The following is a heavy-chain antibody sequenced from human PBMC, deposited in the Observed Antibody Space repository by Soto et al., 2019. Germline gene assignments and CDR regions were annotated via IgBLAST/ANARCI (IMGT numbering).Heavy chain of an antibody. CDR2: INHSGST. D-gene: IGHD3-9*01. Sequence: PSETLSLTCAVYGGSFSGYYWSWIRQPPGKGLEWIGEINHSGSTNYNPSLKSRVTISVDTSKNQFSLKLSSVTAADTAVYYCARSRRYFDWLKYYFDYWGQGTLVTVSS. V-gene: IGHV4-34*01. CDR3: ARSRRYFDWLKYYFDY. CDR1: GGSFSGYY. J-gene: IGHJ4*02.